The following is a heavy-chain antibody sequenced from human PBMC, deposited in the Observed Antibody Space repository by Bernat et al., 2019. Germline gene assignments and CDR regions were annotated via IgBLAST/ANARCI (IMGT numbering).Heavy chain of an antibody. CDR3: ARHDIYSSSWPPLDY. D-gene: IGHD6-13*01. J-gene: IGHJ4*02. CDR1: GGSISSSSYY. CDR2: IYYSGST. V-gene: IGHV4-39*01. Sequence: QLQLQESGPGLVKPSETLSLTCTVSGGSISSSSYYWGWIRQPPWKGLEWIGSIYYSGSTYYNPSIKSRVTISLDTSKNQFSLKLSSVTDADTAVYYCARHDIYSSSWPPLDYWGQGTLVTVSS.